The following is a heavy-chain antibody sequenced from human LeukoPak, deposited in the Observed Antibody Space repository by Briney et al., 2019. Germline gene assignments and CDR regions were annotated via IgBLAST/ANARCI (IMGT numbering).Heavy chain of an antibody. CDR2: INPNSGGT. V-gene: IGHV1-2*02. D-gene: IGHD3-3*01. J-gene: IGHJ4*02. Sequence: ASVKVSCKASGYTFTGYYMHWVRQAPGQGLEWMGWINPNSGGTNYAQKFQGRVTMTRDTSISTAYMELSRLRPDDTAVYYCARGDYFRSGYDYSFDYWGQGTLVTVSS. CDR1: GYTFTGYY. CDR3: ARGDYFRSGYDYSFDY.